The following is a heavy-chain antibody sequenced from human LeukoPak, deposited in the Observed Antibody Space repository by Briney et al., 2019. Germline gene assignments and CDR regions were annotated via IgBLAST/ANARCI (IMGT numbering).Heavy chain of an antibody. D-gene: IGHD3-3*01. V-gene: IGHV4-34*01. CDR2: INHSGST. Sequence: SETLSLTCAVYGGSFSGYYWSWIRQPPPKGLEWIGEINHSGSTNYNPSLKSRVTISVDTSKNQFSLKLSSVTAADTAVYYCARDRPNYDFWSGYHANWFDPWGQGTLVTVSS. CDR3: ARDRPNYDFWSGYHANWFDP. J-gene: IGHJ5*02. CDR1: GGSFSGYY.